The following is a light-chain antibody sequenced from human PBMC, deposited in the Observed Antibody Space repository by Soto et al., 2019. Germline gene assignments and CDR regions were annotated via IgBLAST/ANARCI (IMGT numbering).Light chain of an antibody. J-gene: IGLJ1*01. Sequence: QSVLTQPPSASGSPGHSVSISCTGTSSDVGGYNYVSWFQQYPGKAPKLLIHEVNKRPSGVPDRFSGSKSGNTAALTVSGLEAEDEADYYCSSYGGSNNHVFGTGTKVTVL. CDR1: SSDVGGYNY. V-gene: IGLV2-8*01. CDR2: EVN. CDR3: SSYGGSNNHV.